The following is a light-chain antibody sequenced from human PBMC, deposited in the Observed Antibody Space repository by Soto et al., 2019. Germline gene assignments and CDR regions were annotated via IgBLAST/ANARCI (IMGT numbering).Light chain of an antibody. CDR1: QSVSSSY. J-gene: IGKJ1*01. CDR3: QQYGSSPTWT. V-gene: IGKV3-20*01. Sequence: EIVLTQSPGTLSLSPGERATLSCRASQSVSSSYLAWYQQKPGQAPRLLIYGASSRATGIPDRFSGSGSGTDFTLTINRLEPEDFAVYYCQQYGSSPTWTFGQGTTVEIK. CDR2: GAS.